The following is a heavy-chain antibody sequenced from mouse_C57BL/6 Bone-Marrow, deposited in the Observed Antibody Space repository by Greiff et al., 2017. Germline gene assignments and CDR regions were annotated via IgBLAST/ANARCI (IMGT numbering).Heavy chain of an antibody. D-gene: IGHD3-2*02. V-gene: IGHV1-85*01. CDR1: GYTFTSYD. J-gene: IGHJ3*01. CDR3: AREETAQGVAY. CDR2: IYPRDGST. Sequence: VQLQESGPELVKPGASVKLSCKASGYTFTSYDINWVKQRPGQGLEWIGWIYPRDGSTKYNEKFKGKATLTVDTSSSTAYMELHSLTSEDSAVYFCAREETAQGVAYWGQGTLVTVSA.